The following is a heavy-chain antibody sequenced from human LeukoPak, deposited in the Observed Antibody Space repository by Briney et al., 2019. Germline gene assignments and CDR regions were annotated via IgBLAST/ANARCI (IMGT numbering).Heavy chain of an antibody. CDR2: ISSSGSTI. J-gene: IGHJ4*02. Sequence: GGSLRLSCAASGFTFSDYYMSWIRQAPGKGLEWASYISSSGSTIYYADSVKGRFTISRDNAKNSLYLQMNSPRAEDTAVYYCARVRLHYYDSSGYPGYFDYWGQGTLVTVSS. V-gene: IGHV3-11*01. CDR1: GFTFSDYY. CDR3: ARVRLHYYDSSGYPGYFDY. D-gene: IGHD3-22*01.